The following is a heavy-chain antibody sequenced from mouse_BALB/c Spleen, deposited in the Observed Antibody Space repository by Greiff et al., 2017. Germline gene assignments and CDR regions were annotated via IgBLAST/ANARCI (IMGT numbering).Heavy chain of an antibody. CDR3: ARDRGDGYPAWFAY. J-gene: IGHJ3*01. Sequence: EVKVVESGGGLVQPGGSRKLSCAASGFTFSDYGMAWVRQAPGKGPEWVAFISNLAYSIYYADTVTGRFTISRENAKNTLYLEMSSLRSEDTAMYYCARDRGDGYPAWFAYWGQGTLVTVSA. D-gene: IGHD2-3*01. V-gene: IGHV5-15*02. CDR1: GFTFSDYG. CDR2: ISNLAYSI.